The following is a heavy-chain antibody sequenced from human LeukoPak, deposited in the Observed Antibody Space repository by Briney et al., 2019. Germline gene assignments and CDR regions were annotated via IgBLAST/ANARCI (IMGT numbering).Heavy chain of an antibody. CDR1: GGSFSGYY. CDR3: ARGPFVFSSWHYYHYGMDV. CDR2: INHSGST. V-gene: IGHV4-34*01. D-gene: IGHD6-13*01. Sequence: SETLSLTCAVYGGSFSGYYWSWIRQPPGKGLEWIGEINHSGSTNYNPSLKSRVTISVDTSKNQFSLKLSSVTAADTAVYYCARGPFVFSSWHYYHYGMDVWGQGTTVTVSS. J-gene: IGHJ6*02.